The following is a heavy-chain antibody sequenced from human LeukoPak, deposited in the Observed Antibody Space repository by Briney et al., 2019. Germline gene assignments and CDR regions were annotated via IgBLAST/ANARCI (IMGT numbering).Heavy chain of an antibody. D-gene: IGHD4-11*01. Sequence: GESLKISCKGSGYSFTNYWIGWVRQMSGKGLEWMGIIYPGDSDTRYSPSFQGQVTFSADKSNNTAYLQWSSLKASDTAMYYCARRGVTTTGRDPPDYWGQGTLVTVSS. CDR2: IYPGDSDT. CDR1: GYSFTNYW. CDR3: ARRGVTTTGRDPPDY. V-gene: IGHV5-51*01. J-gene: IGHJ4*02.